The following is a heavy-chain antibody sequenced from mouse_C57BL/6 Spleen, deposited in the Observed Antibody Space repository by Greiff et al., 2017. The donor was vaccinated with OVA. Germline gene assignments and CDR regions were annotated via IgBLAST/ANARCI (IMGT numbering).Heavy chain of an antibody. CDR3: ANYGNFYAMDY. CDR2: IDPSDSYT. J-gene: IGHJ4*01. V-gene: IGHV1-50*01. Sequence: QVQLQQPGAELVKPGASVKLSCKASGYTFTSYWMQWVKQRPGRGLEWIGEIDPSDSYTNYNQKFKCKATLTVDTSSSTAYMQLSSLTSEDSAVYYSANYGNFYAMDYWGQGTSVTVSS. CDR1: GYTFTSYW. D-gene: IGHD2-1*01.